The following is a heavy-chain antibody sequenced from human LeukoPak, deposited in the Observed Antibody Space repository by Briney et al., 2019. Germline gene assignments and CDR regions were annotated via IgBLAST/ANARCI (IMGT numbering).Heavy chain of an antibody. CDR3: ARKTVEVYYGALDP. CDR1: GFTFSTYV. J-gene: IGHJ5*02. CDR2: MTGTGDTK. V-gene: IGHV3-23*01. D-gene: IGHD3-3*01. Sequence: GASLTLSCTASGFTFSTYVMTWVRQAPGKGLEWVSGMTGTGDTKYYADSVKGRFTISRDNSKNTLYLQMNSLRAEDTAVYYCARKTVEVYYGALDPWGLGALVTVSS.